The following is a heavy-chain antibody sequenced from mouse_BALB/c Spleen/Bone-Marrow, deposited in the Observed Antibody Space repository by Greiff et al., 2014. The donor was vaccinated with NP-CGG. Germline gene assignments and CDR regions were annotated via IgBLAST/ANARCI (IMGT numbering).Heavy chain of an antibody. CDR1: GFSLTSYG. CDR2: IWAGGST. CDR3: AIYYDYDYAMDY. Sequence: QVQLKESGPGLVAPSQSLSITCTVSGFSLTSYGVHWVRQPPGKGLEWLGVIWAGGSTNYNSALMSRLSISKDNSKSQVFLKMNSLQTDGAAMYYCAIYYDYDYAMDYWGQGTSVTVSS. V-gene: IGHV2-9*02. D-gene: IGHD2-4*01. J-gene: IGHJ4*01.